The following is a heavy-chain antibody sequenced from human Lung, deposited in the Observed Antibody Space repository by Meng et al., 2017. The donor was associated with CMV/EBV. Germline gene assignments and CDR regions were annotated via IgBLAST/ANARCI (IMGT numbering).Heavy chain of an antibody. CDR2: IHTDTGRP. CDR1: SS. D-gene: IGHD3-16*02. CDR3: ARTYDHRWRNHHYLDY. V-gene: IGHV7-4-1*01. Sequence: SSLNWLRQAPGQRLQWIGLIHTDTGRPTYAQDFAGRFFFSLAIAVSTAYLQIHGLRADDTAVYYCARTYDHRWRNHHYLDYWGQGTLVTVSS. J-gene: IGHJ4*02.